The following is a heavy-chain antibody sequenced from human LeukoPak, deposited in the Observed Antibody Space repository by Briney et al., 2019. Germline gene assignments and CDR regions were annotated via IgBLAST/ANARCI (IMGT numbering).Heavy chain of an antibody. CDR1: GYTFTSYG. V-gene: IGHV1-18*01. Sequence: ASVKVSCKASGYTFTSYGISWVRQAPGQGLEWMGWISAYNGNTNYAQKLQGRVTMTTDTSTSTAYMELRSLRSDDTAVYYCARIARGSYYDSSGYYDYWGQGTLVTVSS. CDR2: ISAYNGNT. CDR3: ARIARGSYYDSSGYYDY. J-gene: IGHJ4*02. D-gene: IGHD3-22*01.